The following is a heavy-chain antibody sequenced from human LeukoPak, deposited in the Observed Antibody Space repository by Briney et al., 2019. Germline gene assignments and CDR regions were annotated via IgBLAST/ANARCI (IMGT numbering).Heavy chain of an antibody. CDR3: ARGGMATIPRGAFDI. J-gene: IGHJ3*02. D-gene: IGHD5-24*01. CDR2: INPSGGST. CDR1: GYTFTSYY. Sequence: GASVKVSCKASGYTFTSYYMHWVRQAPGQGLEWMGIINPSGGSTSYAQKFQGRVTMTRDTSTSTVYMELNSLRSEDTAVYYCARGGMATIPRGAFDIWGQGTMVTVSS. V-gene: IGHV1-46*01.